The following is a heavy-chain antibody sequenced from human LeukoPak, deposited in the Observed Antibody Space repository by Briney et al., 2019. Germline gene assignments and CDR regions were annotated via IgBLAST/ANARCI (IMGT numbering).Heavy chain of an antibody. CDR3: ARVFGYEYYYMDV. CDR2: IYYSGSP. Sequence: SETLSLTCTVSGGSINNYYWNWIRQPPGKGLEWIGYIYYSGSPNYNPSLKSRVTISKDTSKNQFSLKLNSVTAADTAVYYCARVFGYEYYYMDVWGKGTTATVSS. V-gene: IGHV4-59*01. J-gene: IGHJ6*03. D-gene: IGHD5-18*01. CDR1: GGSINNYY.